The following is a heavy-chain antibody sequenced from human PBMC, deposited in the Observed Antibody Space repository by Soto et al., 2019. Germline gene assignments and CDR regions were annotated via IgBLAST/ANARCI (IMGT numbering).Heavy chain of an antibody. D-gene: IGHD5-12*01. Sequence: SQTLSLTCAISGDSVSSNSAALHWIRQSPSRGLEWLGRTYHRSKWYNDYAVSVKSRITFNPDTSKNQFSLQLNSVTPEDTAVYYCARVGVPTKYYFDYWGQGTLVTVSS. V-gene: IGHV6-1*01. CDR2: TYHRSKWYN. CDR1: GDSVSSNSAA. CDR3: ARVGVPTKYYFDY. J-gene: IGHJ4*02.